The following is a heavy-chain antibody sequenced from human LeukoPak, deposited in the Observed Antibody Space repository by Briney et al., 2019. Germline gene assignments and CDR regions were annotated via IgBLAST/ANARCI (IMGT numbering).Heavy chain of an antibody. CDR1: GGSISSYY. V-gene: IGHV4-4*07. D-gene: IGHD3-10*01. Sequence: SETLSLTCTVSGGSISSYYWSWLRHPAGKGLEWVGRIYTSGSTNYNPSLKSRVAMSVDTSKNQLSLNLSSVTAADTAVYYCARDGAERGVASRAFDYWGQGTLVTVSS. CDR3: ARDGAERGVASRAFDY. J-gene: IGHJ4*02. CDR2: IYTSGST.